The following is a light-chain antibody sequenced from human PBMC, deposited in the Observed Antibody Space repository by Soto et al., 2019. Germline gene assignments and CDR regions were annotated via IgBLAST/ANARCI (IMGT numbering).Light chain of an antibody. CDR2: EVS. Sequence: QSVLTQPPSASGSPGQSVTISCTGTSSDVGGYNYVSWYQQHPGKAPKLMISEVSKRPSGVPDRFSGSKSGNTASLTVSGLQAEDEADYYCSSYAGGNKLGVFGGGTKVTVL. CDR3: SSYAGGNKLGV. V-gene: IGLV2-8*01. J-gene: IGLJ2*01. CDR1: SSDVGGYNY.